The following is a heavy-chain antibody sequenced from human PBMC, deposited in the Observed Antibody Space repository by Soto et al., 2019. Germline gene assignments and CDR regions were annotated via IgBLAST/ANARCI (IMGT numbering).Heavy chain of an antibody. CDR1: GGTFSSYA. CDR3: ARGYCSGGSCYSGVDY. V-gene: IGHV1-69*01. J-gene: IGHJ4*02. Sequence: QVQLVQSGAEVKKPGSSVKVSCKASGGTFSSYAISWVRQSPGQGLEWMGGIIPIFGTANYAQKFQGRVTITAEESTSTAYMELSSLRSEDTDVYYCARGYCSGGSCYSGVDYWGQGTLVTVSS. CDR2: IIPIFGTA. D-gene: IGHD2-15*01.